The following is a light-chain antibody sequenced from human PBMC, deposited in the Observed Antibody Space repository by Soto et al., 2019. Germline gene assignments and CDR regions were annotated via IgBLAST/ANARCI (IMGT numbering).Light chain of an antibody. Sequence: QSPGTHPASVSGTTVQSISISCTGTSRDVGSYNSVSWYQQHPGKAPILMIYEGSKRPSVVSDRFSGCKSGNTASLTISWLQAEDEADYYCCSYAGNPDVFGTGTKATV. CDR3: CSYAGNPDV. V-gene: IGLV2-23*01. J-gene: IGLJ1*01. CDR2: EGS. CDR1: SRDVGSYNS.